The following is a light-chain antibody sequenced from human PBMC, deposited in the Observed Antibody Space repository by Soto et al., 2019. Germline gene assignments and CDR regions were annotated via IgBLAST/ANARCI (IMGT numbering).Light chain of an antibody. J-gene: IGKJ3*01. V-gene: IGKV1-39*01. CDR1: QSISSY. Sequence: DIQMTQSPSSLSASVGDRVTITCRASQSISSYLNWYQQKPGKAPNFLIYAASNLQSGVPSRFSVSGSGTEFTLTIISLQPEDFATYYCQQSYSTLAFGPGTKVDIK. CDR2: AAS. CDR3: QQSYSTLA.